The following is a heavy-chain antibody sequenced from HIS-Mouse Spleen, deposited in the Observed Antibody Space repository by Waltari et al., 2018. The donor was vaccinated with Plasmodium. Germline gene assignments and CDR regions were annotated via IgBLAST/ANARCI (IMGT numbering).Heavy chain of an antibody. Sequence: QVQLQQWGAGLLKPSETLSLTCAVYGGSFSGYYWSWIRQPPGKGLEWIGEINHSGSTTYNPALKSRVTISVDTSKNQFSLKLSSVTAADTAVYYCARGRVLGTSSGYFDLWGRGTLVTVSS. CDR1: GGSFSGYY. J-gene: IGHJ2*01. CDR2: INHSGST. D-gene: IGHD3-10*01. V-gene: IGHV4-34*01. CDR3: ARGRVLGTSSGYFDL.